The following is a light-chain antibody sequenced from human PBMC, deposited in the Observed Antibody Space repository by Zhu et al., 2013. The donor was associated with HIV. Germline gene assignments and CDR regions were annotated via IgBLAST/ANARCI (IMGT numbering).Light chain of an antibody. J-gene: IGKJ5*01. CDR1: QSIEKY. CDR2: DAS. V-gene: IGKV3-11*01. CDR3: QQYNSWPPIT. Sequence: EVVLTQSPATLSLSPGERATLSCRASQSIEKYLAWYQQKPGQPPRLLIYDASNRAFDIPARFSGGGSGTEFTLTISSLQSEDSALYYCQQYNSWPPITFGQGTRLEIK.